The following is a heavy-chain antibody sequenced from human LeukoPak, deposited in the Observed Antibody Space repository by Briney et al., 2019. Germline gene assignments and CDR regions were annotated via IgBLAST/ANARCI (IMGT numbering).Heavy chain of an antibody. Sequence: GSLRLSCAASGFTFSSYWMSWVRQAPGKGLVWVSRINSDGSSTRYADSVKGRFTISRDNAKNTVHLQMNGLRAEDTAVFYCARDTGSAFDYWGLGTLVTVSS. V-gene: IGHV3-74*01. CDR2: INSDGSST. J-gene: IGHJ4*02. D-gene: IGHD1-26*01. CDR1: GFTFSSYW. CDR3: ARDTGSAFDY.